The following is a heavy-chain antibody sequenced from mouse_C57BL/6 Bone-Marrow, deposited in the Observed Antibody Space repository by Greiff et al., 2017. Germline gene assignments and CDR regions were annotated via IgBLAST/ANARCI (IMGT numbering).Heavy chain of an antibody. CDR2: IDPSDSYT. CDR1: GYTFTSYW. CDR3: ASNWDRYFDV. V-gene: IGHV1-50*01. J-gene: IGHJ1*03. D-gene: IGHD4-1*01. Sequence: VQLQQPGAELVKPGASVKLSCKASGYTFTSYWMQWVKQRPGQGLEWIGEIDPSDSYTNYNQKFKGKATLTVDTSSSTAYMKLSSLTSEDSAVYYCASNWDRYFDVWGTGTTVTVSS.